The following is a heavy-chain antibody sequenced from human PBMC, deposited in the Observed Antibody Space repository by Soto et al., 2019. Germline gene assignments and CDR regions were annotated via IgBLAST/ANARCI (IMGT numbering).Heavy chain of an antibody. CDR2: INDRGSI. Sequence: QVQLQQWGAGPLRPLETLSLTCGVSGGSFSGYYWAWIRQSPGKGLEWIGQINDRGSINYHPSLKSRDSISADTSKNHHSLNLRSVTAADTAVYYCARESHDILTGPPWVWYFDLWGRGTLVTVSS. V-gene: IGHV4-34*01. CDR3: ARESHDILTGPPWVWYFDL. J-gene: IGHJ2*01. CDR1: GGSFSGYY. D-gene: IGHD3-9*01.